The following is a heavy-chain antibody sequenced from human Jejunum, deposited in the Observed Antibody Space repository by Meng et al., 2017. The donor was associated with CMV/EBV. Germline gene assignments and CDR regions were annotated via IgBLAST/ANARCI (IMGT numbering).Heavy chain of an antibody. CDR2: IIHSSAA. Sequence: ASGFTFSTYSMTWVRQAPGKGLESVASIIHSSAASYADSVTGRFTISRDNSKSTLYLQMNSLRAEDTAVYYCAKDLKPDGAWDFDSWGQGTLVTVSS. CDR1: GFTFSTYS. D-gene: IGHD4-17*01. V-gene: IGHV3-23*01. J-gene: IGHJ4*02. CDR3: AKDLKPDGAWDFDS.